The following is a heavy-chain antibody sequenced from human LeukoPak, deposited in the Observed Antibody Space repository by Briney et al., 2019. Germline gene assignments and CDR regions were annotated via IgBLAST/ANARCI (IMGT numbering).Heavy chain of an antibody. V-gene: IGHV3-30*18. CDR1: GFTFSGYG. CDR2: ISYDGSNK. Sequence: GGSLRLSCAASGFTFSGYGMHWVRQAPGKGLEWVAVISYDGSNKYYADSVKGRFTISRDNSKNTLYLQMNSLRAEDTAVYYCAKDPGAYCGGDCYSGYFDYWGQGTLVTVSS. CDR3: AKDPGAYCGGDCYSGYFDY. D-gene: IGHD2-21*02. J-gene: IGHJ4*02.